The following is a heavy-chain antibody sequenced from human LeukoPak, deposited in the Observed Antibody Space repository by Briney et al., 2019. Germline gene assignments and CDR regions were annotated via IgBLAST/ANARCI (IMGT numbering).Heavy chain of an antibody. CDR1: GFTLSSYA. CDR3: ARELGNYYYYGMDV. V-gene: IGHV3-30*04. Sequence: GGSLRLSCAASGFTLSSYAMHWVRQAPGKGVEGGAVISYDGSNKYYADSVKGRFTISRDNSKNTLYLQMNSLRAEDTPVYYCARELGNYYYYGMDVWGQGTTVTVSS. CDR2: ISYDGSNK. J-gene: IGHJ6*02. D-gene: IGHD6-13*01.